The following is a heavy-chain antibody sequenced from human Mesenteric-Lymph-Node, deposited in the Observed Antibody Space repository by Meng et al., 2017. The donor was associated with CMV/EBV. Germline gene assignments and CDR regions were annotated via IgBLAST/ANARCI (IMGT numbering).Heavy chain of an antibody. J-gene: IGHJ5*02. D-gene: IGHD2-15*01. CDR3: VRALSCSGAGCFPGDNWFDP. CDR1: FSIYW. CDR2: IKRDGSST. Sequence: FSIYWKHWGRQAPGQGQVWVSRIKRDGSSTDYAESVKGRFTISRDNAKNTLDLQMSSLRAEDTAVYYCVRALSCSGAGCFPGDNWFDPWGQGTLVTVSS. V-gene: IGHV3-74*01.